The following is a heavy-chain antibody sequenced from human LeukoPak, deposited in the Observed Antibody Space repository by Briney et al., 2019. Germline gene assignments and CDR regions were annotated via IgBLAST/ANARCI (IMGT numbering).Heavy chain of an antibody. D-gene: IGHD1-26*01. CDR2: INPNSGGT. J-gene: IGHJ6*02. CDR1: GGTFSSYA. V-gene: IGHV1-2*06. Sequence: GASVKVSCKASGGTFSSYAISWVRQAPGQGLEWMGRINPNSGGTNYAQKFQGRVTMTRDTSISTAYMELSRLRSDDTAVYYCARGTSSGSYYLYYYYYGMDVWGQGTTVTVSS. CDR3: ARGTSSGSYYLYYYYYGMDV.